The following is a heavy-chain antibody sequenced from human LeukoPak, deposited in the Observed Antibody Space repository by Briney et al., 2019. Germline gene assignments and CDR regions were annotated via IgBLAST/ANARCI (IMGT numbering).Heavy chain of an antibody. CDR2: ISGRGDTT. Sequence: GGSLRLSCAGSGFTFSNYGMTWVRQAPGKGLEWVSAISGRGDTTSYGESVRGRFTVSRDNSKNTLYLEMTKLRAEDPAVSFCAMEPNGDYRGAFYFCGQGTLVTVSS. CDR3: AMEPNGDYRGAFYF. J-gene: IGHJ3*01. CDR1: GFTFSNYG. D-gene: IGHD4-11*01. V-gene: IGHV3-23*01.